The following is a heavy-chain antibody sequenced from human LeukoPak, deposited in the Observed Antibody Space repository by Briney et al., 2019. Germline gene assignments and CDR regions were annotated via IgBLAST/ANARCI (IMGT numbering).Heavy chain of an antibody. CDR2: IRYDGSNK. D-gene: IGHD1-26*01. CDR3: ARVGVEWELL. Sequence: GGSLRLSCAASGFTFSSYGMHWVRQAPGKGLEWVAFIRYDGSNKYYADSVKGRFTISRDNAKNSLYLQMNSLRAEDTAVYYCARVGVEWELLWGQGTLVTVSS. V-gene: IGHV3-30*02. J-gene: IGHJ4*02. CDR1: GFTFSSYG.